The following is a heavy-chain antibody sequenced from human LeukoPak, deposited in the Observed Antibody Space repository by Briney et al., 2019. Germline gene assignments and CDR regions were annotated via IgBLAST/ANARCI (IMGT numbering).Heavy chain of an antibody. CDR3: AEFGELFDY. V-gene: IGHV3-23*01. D-gene: IGHD3-10*01. J-gene: IGHJ4*02. Sequence: GGSLRLSCVATGFSFSTSDMSWVRQAPEKGLEWVASTISSGDSSQYADSVKGRFTISRDNWKNTLYLQMDSVRAEDTAVYYCAEFGELFDYWGQGTLVTVSS. CDR1: GFSFSTSD. CDR2: TISSGDSS.